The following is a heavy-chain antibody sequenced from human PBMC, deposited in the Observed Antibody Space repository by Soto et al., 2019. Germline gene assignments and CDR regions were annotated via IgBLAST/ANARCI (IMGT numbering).Heavy chain of an antibody. V-gene: IGHV3-53*01. CDR3: ASGDYVEEIDYYYGMDV. CDR2: IYSGGST. D-gene: IGHD4-17*01. CDR1: GFTVSSNY. J-gene: IGHJ6*02. Sequence: GGSLRLSCAASGFTVSSNYMSWVRQAPGKGLEWVSVIYSGGSTYYADSVKGRFTISRDNSKNTLYLQMNSLRAEDTAVYYCASGDYVEEIDYYYGMDVWGQGTTVTVSS.